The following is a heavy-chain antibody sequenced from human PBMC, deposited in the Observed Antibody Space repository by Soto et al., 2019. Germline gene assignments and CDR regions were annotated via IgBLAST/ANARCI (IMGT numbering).Heavy chain of an antibody. D-gene: IGHD4-17*01. CDR3: ARVLIRNYGAAFDI. Sequence: GGSLRLSCAASGFTFSSYGMHWVRQAPGKGLEWVAVIWYDGSNKYYADSVKGRFTISRDNSKNTLYLQMNSLRAEDTAVYYCARVLIRNYGAAFDIWGQGTMVTVSS. CDR2: IWYDGSNK. J-gene: IGHJ3*02. V-gene: IGHV3-33*01. CDR1: GFTFSSYG.